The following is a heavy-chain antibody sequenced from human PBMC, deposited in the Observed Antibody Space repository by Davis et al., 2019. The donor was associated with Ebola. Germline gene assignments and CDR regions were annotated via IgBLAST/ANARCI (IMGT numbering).Heavy chain of an antibody. J-gene: IGHJ6*02. V-gene: IGHV3-49*03. Sequence: PGGSLRLSCAASGFTFSSYGMHWFRQAPGKGLEWVGFIRSKAYGGTTEYAASVKGRFTISRDDSKSIAYLQMNSLKTEDTAVYYCTRDLLTIFGVVIISYYGMDVWGQGTTVTVSS. CDR1: GFTFSSYG. CDR2: IRSKAYGGTT. D-gene: IGHD3-3*01. CDR3: TRDLLTIFGVVIISYYGMDV.